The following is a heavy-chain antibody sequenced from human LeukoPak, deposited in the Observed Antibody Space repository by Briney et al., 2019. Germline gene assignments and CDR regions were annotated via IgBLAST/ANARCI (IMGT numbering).Heavy chain of an antibody. Sequence: SETLSLTCTVSGGSISSGGYSWSWIRQPPGKGLEWIGYIYHSGSTYYNPSLKSRVTISVDRSKNQFSLKLSSVTAADTAVYYCARGRGSSGYYYGNWFDPWGQGTLVTVSS. V-gene: IGHV4-30-2*01. CDR3: ARGRGSSGYYYGNWFDP. CDR1: GGSISSGGYS. J-gene: IGHJ5*02. CDR2: IYHSGST. D-gene: IGHD3-22*01.